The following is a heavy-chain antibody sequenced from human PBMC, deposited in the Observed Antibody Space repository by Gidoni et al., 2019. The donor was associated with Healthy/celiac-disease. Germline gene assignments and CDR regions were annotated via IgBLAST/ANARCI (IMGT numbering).Heavy chain of an antibody. J-gene: IGHJ5*02. V-gene: IGHV4-59*01. Sequence: QVQLQESGPGLVKPSETLSLTCTVSGGSISSYSWSWIRQPPGKGLEWIGYIYYRGSTNYNPSLKSRVTISVNTSKNQFSLKLSSVTAADTAVYYCARVSKPYYEFWSGYYPNWFDPWGQGTLVTVSS. CDR3: ARVSKPYYEFWSGYYPNWFDP. D-gene: IGHD3-3*01. CDR2: IYYRGST. CDR1: GGSISSYS.